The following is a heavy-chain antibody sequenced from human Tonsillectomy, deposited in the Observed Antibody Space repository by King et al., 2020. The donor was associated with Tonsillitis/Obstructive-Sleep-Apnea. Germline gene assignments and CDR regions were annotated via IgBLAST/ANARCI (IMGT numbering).Heavy chain of an antibody. CDR2: IYPGDSDT. CDR3: PRHKGSRSYLLGGYFPY. J-gene: IGHJ4*02. D-gene: IGHD3-10*01. CDR1: GASFTRHW. V-gene: IGHV5-51*01. Sequence: LVQSGAEVKKPGESLKISCTGSGASFTRHWIGWVRQMPGKGLEWMGIIYPGDSDTRYSPSFQGQVTISADKSINTAYLQWSSLQASDTAMYYCPRHKGSRSYLLGGYFPYWGQGTLVTVSS.